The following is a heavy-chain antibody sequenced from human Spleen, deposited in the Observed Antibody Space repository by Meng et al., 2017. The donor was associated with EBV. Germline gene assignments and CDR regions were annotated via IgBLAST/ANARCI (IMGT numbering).Heavy chain of an antibody. V-gene: IGHV4-61*01. J-gene: IGHJ4*02. CDR2: IDHSGST. CDR1: GASVTSVNFS. Sequence: QVPRSWPGPGLVKPSETLPLICTVCGASVTSVNFSWTWIRQPPEKGLEWVGSIDHSGSTDYNPSLKSRVTISVDTSNNQISLDLNSVTAADTAVYFCARDVRPLGDLGLWGQGTLVTVSS. CDR3: ARDVRPLGDLGL. D-gene: IGHD3-16*01.